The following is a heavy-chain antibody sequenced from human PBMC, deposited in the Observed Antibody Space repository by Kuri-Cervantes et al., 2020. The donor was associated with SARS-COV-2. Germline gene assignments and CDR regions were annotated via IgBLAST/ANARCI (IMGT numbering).Heavy chain of an antibody. CDR1: GFTFSSYW. D-gene: IGHD1-1*01. CDR3: AKVKLERFLDAFDI. J-gene: IGHJ3*02. CDR2: ISGSGGST. V-gene: IGHV3-23*01. Sequence: GESLKISCAASGFTFSSYWMHWVRQAPGKGLEWVSAISGSGGSTYYADSVKGRFTISRDNSKNTLYLQMNNLRAEDTAVYYCAKVKLERFLDAFDIWGQGTTVTVSS.